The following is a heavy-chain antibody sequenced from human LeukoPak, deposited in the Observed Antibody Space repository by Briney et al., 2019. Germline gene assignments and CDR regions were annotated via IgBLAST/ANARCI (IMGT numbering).Heavy chain of an antibody. CDR3: ARRRGYSYGNFDF. D-gene: IGHD5-18*01. Sequence: GKSLRLSCTASGFTFSSTGMHWVRQAPGKGLDWVASISYDGSSKKYVDSVKGRFTISRDNSKRTLYLQMNSLRSEDTAVYYCARRRGYSYGNFDFWGQGTLVTVSS. J-gene: IGHJ4*02. CDR1: GFTFSSTG. V-gene: IGHV3-30*03. CDR2: ISYDGSSK.